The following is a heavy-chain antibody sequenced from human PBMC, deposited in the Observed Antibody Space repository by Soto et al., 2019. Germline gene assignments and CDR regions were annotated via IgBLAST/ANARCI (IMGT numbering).Heavy chain of an antibody. CDR3: SRESEDRSGYYPNGVDP. CDR2: IIPIFGTA. CDR1: GGPFSSSA. D-gene: IGHD3-22*01. Sequence: SVKVSCKASGGPFSSSAISWVRQAPGQGLEWMGGIIPIFGTANYAQKFQGRVTITADKSTSTAYIELISLGSEEAAVYYWSRESEDRSGYYPNGVDPWGQGTLVTVSS. V-gene: IGHV1-69*06. J-gene: IGHJ5*02.